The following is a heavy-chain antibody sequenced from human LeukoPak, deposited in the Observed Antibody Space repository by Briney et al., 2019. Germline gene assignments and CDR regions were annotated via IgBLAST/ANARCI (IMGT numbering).Heavy chain of an antibody. J-gene: IGHJ4*02. D-gene: IGHD1-1*01. Sequence: AGGSLRLSCAASGLTFRNYGMHWVRQAPGKGLEWVAIISYDGSNKYYADSVRGRFTIPKDNSQNTLYLQMNSLRAEDTAVYYCASHRGDYATGYLDYWGQGTLVTVSS. CDR1: GLTFRNYG. V-gene: IGHV3-30*03. CDR3: ASHRGDYATGYLDY. CDR2: ISYDGSNK.